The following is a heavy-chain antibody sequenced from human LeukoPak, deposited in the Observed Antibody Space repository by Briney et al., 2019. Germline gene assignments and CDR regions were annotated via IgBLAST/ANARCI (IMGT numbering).Heavy chain of an antibody. J-gene: IGHJ4*02. CDR2: IYYSGST. CDR1: GGSISSGDYY. V-gene: IGHV4-30-4*08. CDR3: ARGYMLYYFDY. D-gene: IGHD2-8*01. Sequence: SETLSLTCTVSGGSISSGDYYWSWIRRPPGKGLEWIGYIYYSGSTYYNPSLKSRVTISVDTSKNQFSLKLSSVTAADTAVYYCARGYMLYYFDYWGQGTLVTVSS.